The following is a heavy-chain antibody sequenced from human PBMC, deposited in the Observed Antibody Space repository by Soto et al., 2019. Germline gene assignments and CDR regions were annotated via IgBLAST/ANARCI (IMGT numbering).Heavy chain of an antibody. CDR3: AGGAGSNNPFDY. Sequence: EVQMVESGGGLVQPGGSLRLSCAASGFTFSSFCLHWVRQVSGKGLVWVSRVNSDGSTTAYADSVTGRFTVSRDNAKNTLYLQMDNLRAEDTAVYYCAGGAGSNNPFDYWGQGTLVTVSS. V-gene: IGHV3-74*01. CDR1: GFTFSSFC. D-gene: IGHD2-2*01. J-gene: IGHJ4*02. CDR2: VNSDGSTT.